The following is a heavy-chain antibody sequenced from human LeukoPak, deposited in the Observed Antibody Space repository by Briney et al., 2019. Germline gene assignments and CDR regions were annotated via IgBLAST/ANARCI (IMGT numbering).Heavy chain of an antibody. CDR2: MYTDGTT. V-gene: IGHV3-53*01. CDR3: ARDVSGDGPLDS. CDR1: GLIVDRNY. Sequence: GGSLRLSCVASGLIVDRNYMSWVRQAPGKGLEWVAVMYTDGTTHYAESVKGRFTISRDTSKNTLYLQMSGLKVEDTALYYCARDVSGDGPLDSWGQGTLATVFS. D-gene: IGHD2-21*02. J-gene: IGHJ4*02.